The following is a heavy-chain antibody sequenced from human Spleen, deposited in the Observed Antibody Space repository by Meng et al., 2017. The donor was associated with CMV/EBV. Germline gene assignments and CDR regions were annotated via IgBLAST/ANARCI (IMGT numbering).Heavy chain of an antibody. Sequence: QRQLQGSGPVLVKPSETLSLTCTVSGGSISSSSYYWGWIRQPPGKGLEWIGSIYYSGSTYYNPSLKSRVTISVDTSKNQFSLKLSSVTAADTAVYYCARVYAYYDSSGYYSRYFDYWGQGALVTVSS. D-gene: IGHD3-22*01. J-gene: IGHJ4*02. CDR1: GGSISSSSYY. V-gene: IGHV4-39*07. CDR3: ARVYAYYDSSGYYSRYFDY. CDR2: IYYSGST.